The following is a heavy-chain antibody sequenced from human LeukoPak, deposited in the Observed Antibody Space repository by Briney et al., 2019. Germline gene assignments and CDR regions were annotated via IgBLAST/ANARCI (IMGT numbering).Heavy chain of an antibody. Sequence: PGGSLRLSCAASGFTFSSYWMHWVRQAPGKGLVWVSRINTDGSSTSYADSVKGRFTISRDNAKNTLYLQMNSLRAEDTAVYYCAKAWAAAGNLNPIDYWGQGTLVTVSS. CDR1: GFTFSSYW. V-gene: IGHV3-74*01. J-gene: IGHJ4*02. D-gene: IGHD6-13*01. CDR3: AKAWAAAGNLNPIDY. CDR2: INTDGSST.